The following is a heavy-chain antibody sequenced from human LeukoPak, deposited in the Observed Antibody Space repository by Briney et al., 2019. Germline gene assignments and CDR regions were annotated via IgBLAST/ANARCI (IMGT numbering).Heavy chain of an antibody. D-gene: IGHD3-3*01. CDR2: IYYSGST. J-gene: IGHJ4*02. CDR1: GGSISSSSYY. Sequence: PSETLSLTCTVSGGSISSSSYYWGWIRQPPGKGLEWIGSIYYSGSTYYNPSLKSRVTISVDTSKNQFSLKLSSVTAADTAVYYCARDPAHPPETYYDFWSGWCWGQGTLVTVSS. V-gene: IGHV4-39*07. CDR3: ARDPAHPPETYYDFWSGWC.